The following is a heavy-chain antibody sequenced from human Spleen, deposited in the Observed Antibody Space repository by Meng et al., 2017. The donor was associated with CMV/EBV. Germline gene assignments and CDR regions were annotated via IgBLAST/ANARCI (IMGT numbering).Heavy chain of an antibody. CDR1: GFTFSSYW. Sequence: GGSLRLSCAASGFTFSSYWMHWVRQAPGKGLVWVSHISSDGSRTRYADSVKGRFTISRDNAKNSLYLQMNNLRAEDTAVYYCARELSSEYSSSWGYYYGMDVWGQGTTVTVSS. CDR3: ARELSSEYSSSWGYYYGMDV. J-gene: IGHJ6*02. CDR2: ISSDGSRT. V-gene: IGHV3-74*01. D-gene: IGHD6-13*01.